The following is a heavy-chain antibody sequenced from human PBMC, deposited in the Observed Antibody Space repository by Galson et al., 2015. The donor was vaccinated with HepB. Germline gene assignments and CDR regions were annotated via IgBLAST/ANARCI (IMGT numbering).Heavy chain of an antibody. D-gene: IGHD6-13*01. V-gene: IGHV3-48*04. Sequence: SLRLSCAASGFSLSTYSMNWVRQAPGKGLEWVSYISSSGGTLYYVDSVKGRFTISRDNAKNSLWLQMHSLRAEDTAVYYCARDRVAAGGGDWFDPWGQGTLVTVSS. CDR1: GFSLSTYS. J-gene: IGHJ5*02. CDR3: ARDRVAAGGGDWFDP. CDR2: ISSSGGTL.